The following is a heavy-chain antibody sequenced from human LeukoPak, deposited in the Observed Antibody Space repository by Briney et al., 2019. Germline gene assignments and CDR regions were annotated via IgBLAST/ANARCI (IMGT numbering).Heavy chain of an antibody. D-gene: IGHD3-10*01. CDR2: ISSSSSTI. CDR3: ARGKGPGETYYYYMDV. Sequence: TGGSLRLSCAASGFTFSSYSMNWVRQAPGKGLEWVSYISSSSSTIYYADSVKGRFTISRDNAKNSLYLQMSSLRAEDTAVYYCARGKGPGETYYYYMDVWGKGTTVTVSS. CDR1: GFTFSSYS. J-gene: IGHJ6*03. V-gene: IGHV3-48*01.